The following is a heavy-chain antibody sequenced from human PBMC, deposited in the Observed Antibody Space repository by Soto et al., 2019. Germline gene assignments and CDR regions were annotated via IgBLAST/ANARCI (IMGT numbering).Heavy chain of an antibody. CDR2: IWYDGRQK. Sequence: VRLSCAVSGFNFSKFGMYWVRQAPGKGLEWVAVIWYDGRQKYYTDSVQGRFTISRDNSNNTLYLQMNSLRAEDTAVYYCAKEVWGLYTFGRPLDNWGHGTLVTVSS. V-gene: IGHV3-33*06. J-gene: IGHJ4*01. D-gene: IGHD2-2*02. CDR3: AKEVWGLYTFGRPLDN. CDR1: GFNFSKFG.